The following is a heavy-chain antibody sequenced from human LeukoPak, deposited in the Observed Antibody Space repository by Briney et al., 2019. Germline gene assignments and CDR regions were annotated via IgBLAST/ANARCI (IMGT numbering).Heavy chain of an antibody. CDR3: ARDGSLTGDLGPTPN. Sequence: GGSLRLSCAASGFTFSSYSMNWVRQAPGKGLEWVSSISSSSSYIYYADSVKGRFTISRDNAKNSLYLQMNSLRAEDTAVYYCARDGSLTGDLGPTPNWGQGTLVTVSS. J-gene: IGHJ4*02. CDR1: GFTFSSYS. D-gene: IGHD7-27*01. CDR2: ISSSSSYI. V-gene: IGHV3-21*01.